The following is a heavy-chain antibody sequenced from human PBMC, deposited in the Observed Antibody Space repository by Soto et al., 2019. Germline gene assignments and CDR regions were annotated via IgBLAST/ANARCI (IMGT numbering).Heavy chain of an antibody. CDR3: ARPIKYCSGGSCYYYYYGMDV. D-gene: IGHD2-15*01. V-gene: IGHV5-10-1*01. Sequence: GESLKISCKGSGYSFTSYWISWVRQMPGKGLEWMGRIDPSDSYTNYSPSFQGHVTISADKSISTAYLQWSSLKASDTAMYYCARPIKYCSGGSCYYYYYGMDVWGQGTTVTVSS. CDR2: IDPSDSYT. CDR1: GYSFTSYW. J-gene: IGHJ6*02.